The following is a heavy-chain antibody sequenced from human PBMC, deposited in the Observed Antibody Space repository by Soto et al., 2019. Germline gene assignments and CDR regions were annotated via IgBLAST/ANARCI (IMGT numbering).Heavy chain of an antibody. V-gene: IGHV3-21*01. Sequence: EVQLVESGGGLVKPGGSLRLSCAASGFTFSTYSMTWVRQAPGKGLEWVSSISGDSSFIYYADSVKGRFTICRDNTKNSLFLQMNSLSSEDTAVYYCARHIAVVPAPIDYWGQGTLVTVSS. D-gene: IGHD2-2*01. J-gene: IGHJ4*02. CDR2: ISGDSSFI. CDR3: ARHIAVVPAPIDY. CDR1: GFTFSTYS.